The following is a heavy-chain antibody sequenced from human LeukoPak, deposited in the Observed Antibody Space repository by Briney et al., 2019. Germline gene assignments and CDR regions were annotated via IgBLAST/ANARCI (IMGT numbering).Heavy chain of an antibody. J-gene: IGHJ4*02. D-gene: IGHD3-10*01. CDR1: GGSISSTNYF. V-gene: IGHV4-39*01. CDR2: IYYTGSI. CDR3: AGQIWLGELHLDY. Sequence: PSETLSLTCTVSGGSISSTNYFWGWIRQPPGKGLEWIGSIYYTGSIYYNPSLKSRVTISVDTSKNQFSLTLTSVTAADTAVYYCAGQIWLGELHLDYWGQGTLVTVSS.